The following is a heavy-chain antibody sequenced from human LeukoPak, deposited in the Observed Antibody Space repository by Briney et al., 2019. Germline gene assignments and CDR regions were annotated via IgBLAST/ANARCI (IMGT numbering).Heavy chain of an antibody. CDR3: AKTRGGWYYFDY. J-gene: IGHJ4*02. V-gene: IGHV3-23*01. CDR2: ISGSGGST. Sequence: PGGSLRLSCAASGFTFSSYAMSWVRQAPGKGLEWVSAISGSGGSTYYADSVKGRFTISRDNSKNTLYLRMNSLRAEDTAVYYCAKTRGGWYYFDYWGQGTLVTVSS. CDR1: GFTFSSYA. D-gene: IGHD6-19*01.